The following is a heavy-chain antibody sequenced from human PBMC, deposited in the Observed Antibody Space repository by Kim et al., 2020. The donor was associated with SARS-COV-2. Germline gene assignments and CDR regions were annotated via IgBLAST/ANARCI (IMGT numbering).Heavy chain of an antibody. CDR3: AKDIMHGEYSNYNSYYY. D-gene: IGHD4-4*01. CDR2: ISRNGVNI. J-gene: IGHJ6*01. V-gene: IGHV3-9*01. CDR1: GLKLGGYA. Sequence: GGSLRLSCVGSGLKLGGYAMHWVQQAPGKGLEWVSSISRNGVNIGYADSVRGRFTISRDNAKNSLYLQMNSLRLEDTALYYCAKDIMHGEYSNYNSYYY.